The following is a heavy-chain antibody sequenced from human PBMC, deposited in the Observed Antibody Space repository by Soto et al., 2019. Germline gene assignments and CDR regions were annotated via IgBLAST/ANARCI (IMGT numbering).Heavy chain of an antibody. D-gene: IGHD1-26*01. V-gene: IGHV1-69*06. CDR3: ARGRPRSGPPFYYYGLDV. Sequence: QVQLVQSGAEVKKPGSSVKVSCKASGGTFSTYVISWVRQAPGQGLEWMGRVIPMSGSSNYAQKFQGRVTINADKDTSIAYMEVRSLRSEDTAVYYCARGRPRSGPPFYYYGLDVWGQGTTVIVSS. CDR1: GGTFSTYV. J-gene: IGHJ6*02. CDR2: VIPMSGSS.